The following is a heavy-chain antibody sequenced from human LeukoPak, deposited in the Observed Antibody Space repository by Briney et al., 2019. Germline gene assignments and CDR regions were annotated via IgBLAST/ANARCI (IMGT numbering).Heavy chain of an antibody. V-gene: IGHV3-15*01. Sequence: GGSLRLSCAASGFTFSSYAMSWVRQAPGKGLEWVGRIKSKADGGTTEYAAPVKGRFTISRDDLKNTLYLQMNSLKTEDTAVYYCTTDSFTVVVPAAKGPWGQGTLVTVSS. CDR2: IKSKADGGTT. CDR3: TTDSFTVVVPAAKGP. CDR1: GFTFSSYA. D-gene: IGHD2-2*01. J-gene: IGHJ5*02.